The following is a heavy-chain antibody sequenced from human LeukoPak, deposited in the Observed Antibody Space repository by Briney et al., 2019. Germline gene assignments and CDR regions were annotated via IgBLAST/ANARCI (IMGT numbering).Heavy chain of an antibody. Sequence: SETLSLTCAVYGGSFSGYYWSWIRQPPGKGLEWIGYIYYSGATNYNPSLKSRVTISVDTSKNQFSLKLSSVTAVDTAVYYCARGVYIAAAQYGFWGQGTLVTVSS. CDR1: GGSFSGYY. CDR2: IYYSGAT. J-gene: IGHJ4*02. D-gene: IGHD6-13*01. V-gene: IGHV4-59*01. CDR3: ARGVYIAAAQYGF.